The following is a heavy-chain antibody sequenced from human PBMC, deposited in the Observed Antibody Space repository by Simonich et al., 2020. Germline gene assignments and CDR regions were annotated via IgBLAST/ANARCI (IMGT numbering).Heavy chain of an antibody. V-gene: IGHV4-59*01. J-gene: IGHJ4*02. CDR1: GASISSYY. CDR2: IYYSGRT. D-gene: IGHD2-15*01. CDR3: ARGGLYFDY. Sequence: QVQLQESGPGLVKPSETLSLTCTVSGASISSYYWSWIRQPPGKGREWIGYIYYSGRTNYQPSLKRRVTISVDTSKNQFSLKLSSVTAADTAVYYCARGGLYFDYWGQGTLVTVSS.